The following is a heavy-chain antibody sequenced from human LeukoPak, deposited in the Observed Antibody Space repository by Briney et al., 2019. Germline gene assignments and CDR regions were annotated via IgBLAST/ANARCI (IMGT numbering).Heavy chain of an antibody. CDR2: ISRSGSTK. V-gene: IGHV3-48*04. J-gene: IGHJ6*03. CDR1: GFSFSSYS. Sequence: GGSLRLSCAASGFSFSSYSMNWVRQAPGKGLEWVSSISRSGSTKYYADSVKGRFTISRDNAKNSLFLQMNSLRAEDTAVYYCARVLRYCSGGNCYSGGLGYMDVWGKGTTVTISS. D-gene: IGHD2-15*01. CDR3: ARVLRYCSGGNCYSGGLGYMDV.